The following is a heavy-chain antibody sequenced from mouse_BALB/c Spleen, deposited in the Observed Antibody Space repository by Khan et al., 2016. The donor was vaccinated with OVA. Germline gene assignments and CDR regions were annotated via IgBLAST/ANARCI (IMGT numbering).Heavy chain of an antibody. CDR3: ARPPYFSYVLDN. J-gene: IGHJ4*01. V-gene: IGHV9-3-1*01. D-gene: IGHD2-10*01. Sequence: QIQLVQSGPEVKKPGETVKISCKASGHTFTKFGMNWVKQAPGKGLKWMGWINTYTGEPTYADDFNGRFAFSLETSASTAYLQINNLKNEDTATYFCARPPYFSYVLDNGGQGTSGTVSS. CDR2: INTYTGEP. CDR1: GHTFTKFG.